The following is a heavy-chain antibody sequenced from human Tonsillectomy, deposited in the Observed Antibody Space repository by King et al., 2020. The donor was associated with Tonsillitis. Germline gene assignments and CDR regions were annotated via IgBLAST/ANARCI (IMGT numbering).Heavy chain of an antibody. J-gene: IGHJ2*01. D-gene: IGHD5-18*01. CDR2: IDDSGDSS. V-gene: IGHV3-23*04. CDR1: GFTFSNYA. Sequence: VQLVESGGGLVQPGGSLRFSCAASGFTFSNYAMNWVRQAPGKGLEWVSTIDDSGDSSFYADSVQGRFTISRDNYKNTLYLQMNILRPEDTAVYYCAKAEVDTAMVRNWYFDLWGRGTLVTVSS. CDR3: AKAEVDTAMVRNWYFDL.